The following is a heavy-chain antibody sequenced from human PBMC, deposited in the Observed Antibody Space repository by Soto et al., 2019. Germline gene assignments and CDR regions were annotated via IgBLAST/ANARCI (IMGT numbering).Heavy chain of an antibody. J-gene: IGHJ5*02. CDR2: IDPSDSYT. Sequence: PGESLKISCKGSGYSFTSYWISWVRQMPGKGLEWMGRIDPSDSYTNYSPSFQGHVTISADKSISTAYLQWSSLKASDTAMYYCARQMNFSSGWRPPTNWFDPWGQGTLVTVSS. CDR1: GYSFTSYW. D-gene: IGHD6-19*01. V-gene: IGHV5-10-1*01. CDR3: ARQMNFSSGWRPPTNWFDP.